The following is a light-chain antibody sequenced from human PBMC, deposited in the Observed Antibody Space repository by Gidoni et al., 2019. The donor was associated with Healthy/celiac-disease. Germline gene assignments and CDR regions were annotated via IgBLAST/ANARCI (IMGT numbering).Light chain of an antibody. V-gene: IGLV2-18*02. CDR1: SSDVGSYNR. CDR3: SSYTSSSTLV. Sequence: HSALPHPPSVSGSPGQPVTISCTGTSSDVGSYNRVSWYQQPPGTAPKLMIYEVSNRPSGVPDRFSGSKSGNTASLTISGLQAEDEADYYCSSYTSSSTLVFGGGTKLTVL. J-gene: IGLJ2*01. CDR2: EVS.